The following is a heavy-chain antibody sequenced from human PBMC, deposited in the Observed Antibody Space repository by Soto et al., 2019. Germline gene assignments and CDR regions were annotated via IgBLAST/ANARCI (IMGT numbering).Heavy chain of an antibody. CDR3: VRDLGVQLRAGAYYYHGRAG. V-gene: IGHV4-59*01. CDR2: IYYSGST. CDR1: GGSISIYY. Sequence: PSETMALTCTVSGGSISIYYWSWIRQPPGKGLEWIGYIYYSGSTNYNPSLKSRVTISVDTSKNQFALKLSSVTAADTAVYDWVRDLGVQLRAGAYYYHGRAGWGQGPMV. D-gene: IGHD3-16*01. J-gene: IGHJ6*02.